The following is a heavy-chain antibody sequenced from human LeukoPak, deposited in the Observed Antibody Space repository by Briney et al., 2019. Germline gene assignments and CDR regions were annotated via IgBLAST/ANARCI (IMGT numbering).Heavy chain of an antibody. Sequence: ASVKVSCKASGYIFTNYYMHWVRQAPGQGLEWMGIINTSGGSTSSAQKFQGRVIMTRDTSTSTVYMELSSLRSEDTALHYCARDAFLSGSLSPIDYWGQGTLVTVSS. CDR1: GYIFTNYY. D-gene: IGHD5-12*01. CDR3: ARDAFLSGSLSPIDY. V-gene: IGHV1-46*01. CDR2: INTSGGST. J-gene: IGHJ4*02.